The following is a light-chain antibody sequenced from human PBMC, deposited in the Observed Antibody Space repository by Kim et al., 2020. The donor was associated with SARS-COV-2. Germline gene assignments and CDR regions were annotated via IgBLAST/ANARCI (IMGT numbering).Light chain of an antibody. Sequence: DIVMTQSPDSLAVSLGERATINCKSSQSALYSSNNKNYLVWYQQKPGQPPKLLIYWASTRESGVPDRFSGSGSGTDFTLTISSLQAEDVAVYYCQQYYSTPWTFGQGTKVDIK. CDR1: QSALYSSNNKNY. CDR2: WAS. CDR3: QQYYSTPWT. V-gene: IGKV4-1*01. J-gene: IGKJ1*01.